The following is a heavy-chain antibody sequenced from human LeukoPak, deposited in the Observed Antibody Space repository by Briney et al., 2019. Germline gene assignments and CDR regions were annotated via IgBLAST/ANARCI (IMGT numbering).Heavy chain of an antibody. CDR3: TRGWLQLNYFDY. J-gene: IGHJ4*02. D-gene: IGHD5-24*01. Sequence: PGRSLRLSCTASGFTFGDYAMSWVRQAPGKGLEWVGFIRSKAYGGTTEYAASVKGRFTISRDDSKSIAYLQMNSLKTEDTAVYDCTRGWLQLNYFDYWGQGTLVTVSS. V-gene: IGHV3-49*04. CDR2: IRSKAYGGTT. CDR1: GFTFGDYA.